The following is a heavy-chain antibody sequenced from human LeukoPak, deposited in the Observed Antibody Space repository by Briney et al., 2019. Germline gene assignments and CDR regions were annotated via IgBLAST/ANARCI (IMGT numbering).Heavy chain of an antibody. CDR2: IIPILGIA. CDR3: ARERANLQNWFDP. V-gene: IGHV1-69*04. J-gene: IGHJ5*02. Sequence: SVKVSCKATGGTFSSYTISWVRQAPGQGLEWMGRIIPILGIANYAQKFQGRVTITADKSTSTAYMELSSLRSEDTAVYYCARERANLQNWFDPWGQGTLVTVSA. CDR1: GGTFSSYT.